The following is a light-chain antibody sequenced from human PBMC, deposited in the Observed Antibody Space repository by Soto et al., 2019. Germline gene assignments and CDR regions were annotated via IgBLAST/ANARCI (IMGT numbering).Light chain of an antibody. CDR1: QSISRW. CDR3: QQYQTWT. J-gene: IGKJ1*01. Sequence: DIQMTQSPFTLSASVGDRVTITCRASQSISRWLAWYQQKPGKAPKLLIYRASSLESGVPSRFSGSGSGTEFTLTIRSLQSGDSATYYCQQYQTWTFGQGTKVEIK. CDR2: RAS. V-gene: IGKV1-5*03.